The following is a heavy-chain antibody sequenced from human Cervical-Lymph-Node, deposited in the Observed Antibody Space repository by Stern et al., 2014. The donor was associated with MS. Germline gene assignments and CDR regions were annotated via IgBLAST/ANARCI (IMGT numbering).Heavy chain of an antibody. CDR2: ISSASSFI. J-gene: IGHJ4*02. V-gene: IGHV3-21*01. CDR3: ARDRLMVPGASGY. CDR1: GFTFSSYS. D-gene: IGHD4/OR15-4a*01. Sequence: QLVQSGGGLVKPGGSLRLSCAASGFTFSSYSMNWVRQAPGKGLEWVXSISSASSFIYYGDSVKGRFTISRDNAKNSLYLQMNSLRAEDTAVYYCARDRLMVPGASGYWGQGTLVTVSS.